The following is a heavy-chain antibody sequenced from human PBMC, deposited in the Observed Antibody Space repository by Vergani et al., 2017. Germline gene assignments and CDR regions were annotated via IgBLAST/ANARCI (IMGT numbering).Heavy chain of an antibody. Sequence: EVQLLESGGGLVQPGGSLRLSCAASGFTFSSYAMSWVRQAPGKGLEWVSAISGSGGSTYYADSVEGRFTISRDNSKNTLYLQMNSLRAEDTAVYYCAKGFGSGLLPLDYWGQGTLVTVSS. CDR1: GFTFSSYA. J-gene: IGHJ4*02. CDR3: AKGFGSGLLPLDY. V-gene: IGHV3-23*01. CDR2: ISGSGGST. D-gene: IGHD2-21*02.